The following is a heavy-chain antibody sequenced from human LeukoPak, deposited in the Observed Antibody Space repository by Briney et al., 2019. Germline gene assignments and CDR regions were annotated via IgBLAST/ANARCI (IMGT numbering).Heavy chain of an antibody. Sequence: GGSLRLSCAASGFTFSNAWMSWVRQAPGKGLEWVGRIKSRTDGGTTDYAAPVKGRFTISRDDSKNTLYLQMNSLKTEDTAVYYCTTGTYSGYDLDAFDIWGQGTMVTVSS. CDR2: IKSRTDGGTT. J-gene: IGHJ3*02. V-gene: IGHV3-15*01. D-gene: IGHD5-12*01. CDR3: TTGTYSGYDLDAFDI. CDR1: GFTFSNAW.